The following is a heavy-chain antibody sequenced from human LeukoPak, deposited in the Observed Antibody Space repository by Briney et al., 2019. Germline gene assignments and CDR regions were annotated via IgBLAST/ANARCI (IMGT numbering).Heavy chain of an antibody. D-gene: IGHD1-20*01. V-gene: IGHV4-59*01. Sequence: PSETLSLTCTVSGGSISSYYWSWIRQPPGKGLEWIGYIYYSGSTNYNPSLKSRVTISVDTSKNQFSLKLSSVTAADTAVYYCARAKKYNWNDGAFDIWGQGTMVTVSS. CDR1: GGSISSYY. CDR3: ARAKKYNWNDGAFDI. J-gene: IGHJ3*02. CDR2: IYYSGST.